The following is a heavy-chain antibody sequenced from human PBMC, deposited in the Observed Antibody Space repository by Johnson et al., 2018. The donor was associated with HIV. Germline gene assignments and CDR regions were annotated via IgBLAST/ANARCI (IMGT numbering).Heavy chain of an antibody. D-gene: IGHD6-19*01. Sequence: VESGGGVVQPGGSLRLSCAASGFTFRSYGMHWVRQAPGKGLEGVAFIRYDGSNKYYADSVKGRFTISRDNSKTTVFLQMNTLRADDTAVYYCAKVARYGGSGWVDAFDIWGQGTMVTVSS. CDR1: GFTFRSYG. CDR2: IRYDGSNK. J-gene: IGHJ3*02. CDR3: AKVARYGGSGWVDAFDI. V-gene: IGHV3-30*02.